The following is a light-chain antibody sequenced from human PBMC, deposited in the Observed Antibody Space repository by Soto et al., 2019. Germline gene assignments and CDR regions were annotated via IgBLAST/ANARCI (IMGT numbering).Light chain of an antibody. CDR2: WAS. V-gene: IGKV4-1*01. CDR3: QQFYGTSWT. Sequence: DIVMTQSPDSLAVSLGERATINCKSSQSILSSSNNKNYLTWYQQKPGQPPKLLIYWASIRESGVPDRFSGSGSGTDFTLTTSSLQAEDVAVYSCQQFYGTSWTFGQGTKVEIK. CDR1: QSILSSSNNKNY. J-gene: IGKJ1*01.